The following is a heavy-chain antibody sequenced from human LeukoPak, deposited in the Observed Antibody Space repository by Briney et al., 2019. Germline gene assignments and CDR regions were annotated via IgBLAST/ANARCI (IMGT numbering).Heavy chain of an antibody. CDR3: ASGGPMFGAFDY. CDR1: EFTFSVYP. D-gene: IGHD3-10*02. J-gene: IGHJ4*02. V-gene: IGHV3-30*14. Sequence: GGSLRLSCTASEFTFSVYPMHWVRQAPGKGLEWVAVISYDGTNKYYADSVKGRFTISRDNSKNTLYLQMNSLRAEDTAVYYCASGGPMFGAFDYWGQGTLVTVSS. CDR2: ISYDGTNK.